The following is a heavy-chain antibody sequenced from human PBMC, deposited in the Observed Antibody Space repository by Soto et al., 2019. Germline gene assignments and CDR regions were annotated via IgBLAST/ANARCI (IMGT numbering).Heavy chain of an antibody. V-gene: IGHV4-59*01. J-gene: IGHJ3*02. Sequence: PSETLSLTCTVSGGSISSYYWSWIRQPPGKGLEWIGYIYYSGSTNYNPSLKSRVTISVDTSKNQFSLKLSSVTAADTAVYYCARQGSNDAFDIWGQGTMVTVSS. CDR3: ARQGSNDAFDI. CDR2: IYYSGST. CDR1: GGSISSYY.